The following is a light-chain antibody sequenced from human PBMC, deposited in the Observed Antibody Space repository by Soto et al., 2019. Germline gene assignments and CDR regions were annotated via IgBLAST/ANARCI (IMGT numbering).Light chain of an antibody. J-gene: IGKJ1*01. Sequence: EIVLTQSPGTLSLSPGERATLSCRASQNVDSNYLAWYQQKPGQAPRLLIYAASSRATGSPDRFSGGGSGTDFTLTISRLEPEDFAVYYCQQYGSSYPWTFGQGTKVDIK. V-gene: IGKV3-20*01. CDR2: AAS. CDR3: QQYGSSYPWT. CDR1: QNVDSNY.